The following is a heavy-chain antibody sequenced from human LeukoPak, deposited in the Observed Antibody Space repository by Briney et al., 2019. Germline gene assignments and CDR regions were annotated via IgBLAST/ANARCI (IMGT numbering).Heavy chain of an antibody. CDR2: IFGSDST. CDR1: GFTFSSYA. V-gene: IGHV3-23*01. J-gene: IGHJ1*01. CDR3: AKDREVTTLGYFHH. Sequence: GGSLRLSCAASGFTFSSYAMSWVRQAPGKGLEWVSGIFGSDSTFYADSVKGRFTISRDNSKNTLYLQMSSLRAEDTAVYYCAKDREVTTLGYFHHRGQGTLVTVSS. D-gene: IGHD4-17*01.